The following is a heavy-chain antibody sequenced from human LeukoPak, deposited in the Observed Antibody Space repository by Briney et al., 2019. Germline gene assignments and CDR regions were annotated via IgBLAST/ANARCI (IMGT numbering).Heavy chain of an antibody. D-gene: IGHD3-3*01. CDR1: GYSFTSYW. J-gene: IGHJ6*03. CDR2: IYPGDSDT. Sequence: PGESLKISCKGSGYSFTSYWNCWVRQMPGKGLEWMGIIYPGDSDTRYSPSFQGQVTISADKSISTAYLQWSSLKASDTAMYYCARQWGGYYDFWSGYLGFYMDVWGKGTTVTVSS. V-gene: IGHV5-51*01. CDR3: ARQWGGYYDFWSGYLGFYMDV.